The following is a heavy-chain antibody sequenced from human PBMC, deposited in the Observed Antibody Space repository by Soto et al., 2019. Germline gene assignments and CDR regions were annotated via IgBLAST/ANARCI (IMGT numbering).Heavy chain of an antibody. CDR3: AREREDIVVVPAAMGDFDY. Sequence: GGSLRLSCAASGFTFSSYGMHWVRQAPGKGLEWVAVIWYDGSNKYYADSVKGRFTISRDNSKNTLYLQMNSLRAEDTAVYYCAREREDIVVVPAAMGDFDYWGQGTLVTVSS. J-gene: IGHJ4*02. V-gene: IGHV3-33*01. CDR1: GFTFSSYG. CDR2: IWYDGSNK. D-gene: IGHD2-2*01.